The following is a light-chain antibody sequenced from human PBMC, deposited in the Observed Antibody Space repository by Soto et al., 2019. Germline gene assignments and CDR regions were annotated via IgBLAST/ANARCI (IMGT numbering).Light chain of an antibody. J-gene: IGLJ2*01. CDR2: GNS. V-gene: IGLV1-40*01. Sequence: QSVLTQPPSVSGAPGQRVTISCTGSSSNIGAGYDVLWYQELPGTAPKLLIYGNSNRPSGVPDRFSGSKSSTSASLAITGLQAEDEADYYCQSYDSSLSGNVVFGGGTKLTVL. CDR3: QSYDSSLSGNVV. CDR1: SSNIGAGYD.